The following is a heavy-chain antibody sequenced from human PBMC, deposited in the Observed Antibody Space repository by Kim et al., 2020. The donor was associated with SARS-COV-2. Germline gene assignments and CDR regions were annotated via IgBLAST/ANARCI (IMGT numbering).Heavy chain of an antibody. CDR2: INPDATER. V-gene: IGHV3-7*01. Sequence: GGSLRLSCVASGFSLSASWMSWVRQAPGKGLEWVANINPDATERNFLESVKGRFTISRDSVKNSLYLQMSSLRVDDTAIYYCAAISSGWFLGYWGQGTLVTVSS. J-gene: IGHJ4*02. CDR3: AAISSGWFLGY. D-gene: IGHD6-19*01. CDR1: GFSLSASW.